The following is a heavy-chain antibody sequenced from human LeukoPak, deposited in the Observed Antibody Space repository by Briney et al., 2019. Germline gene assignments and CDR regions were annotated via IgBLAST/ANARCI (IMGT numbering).Heavy chain of an antibody. Sequence: GGSLRLSCAASGFTFSNYVMNWVRQAPGKGPEWISYITSDSSGYYADSVKGRFTISRDNAKNTLYLQMNSLRAEDTAVYYCARRSAAKDAFDIWGQGTMVTVSS. V-gene: IGHV3-48*03. CDR2: ITSDSSG. J-gene: IGHJ3*02. D-gene: IGHD6-25*01. CDR3: ARRSAAKDAFDI. CDR1: GFTFSNYV.